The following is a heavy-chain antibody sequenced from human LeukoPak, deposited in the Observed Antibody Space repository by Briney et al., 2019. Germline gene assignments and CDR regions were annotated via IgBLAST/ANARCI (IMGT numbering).Heavy chain of an antibody. D-gene: IGHD4-11*01. CDR1: GFTLDEDG. V-gene: IGHV3-20*04. J-gene: IGHJ4*02. Sequence: GGSLRLSCAAAGFTLDEDGMSWVRHAPGKGRGWGSGINVNGGSTAYADSVNGRFTISRDNAKNSLYLQMNSLTAEDTALSYCARAKDYQDSDFDYWGQGTLVTVS. CDR2: INVNGGST. CDR3: ARAKDYQDSDFDY.